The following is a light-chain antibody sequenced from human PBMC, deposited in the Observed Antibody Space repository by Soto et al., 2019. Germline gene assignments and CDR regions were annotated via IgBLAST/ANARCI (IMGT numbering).Light chain of an antibody. J-gene: IGLJ1*01. Sequence: QSVLTQPASVSRSPGQANTITSTGNSSDVVGYNYVSWYQQHPGKAPKFMIYDVSNRPSGVSNRFSGSKSGNTASLTISGLQAEDEADYYCSSYTTSNTRQIVFGTGTKVTVL. CDR2: DVS. CDR1: SSDVVGYNY. V-gene: IGLV2-14*01. CDR3: SSYTTSNTRQIV.